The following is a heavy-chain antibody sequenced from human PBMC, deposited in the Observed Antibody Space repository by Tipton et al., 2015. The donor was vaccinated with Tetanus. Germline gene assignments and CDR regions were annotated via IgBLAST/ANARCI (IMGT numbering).Heavy chain of an antibody. D-gene: IGHD2-15*01. CDR3: ARDLRVVVAATPVSYYYGMDV. CDR1: GYTFTSYD. V-gene: IGHV1-8*01. Sequence: QLVQSGPEVKKPGASVKVSCKASGYTFTSYDINWVRQATGQGLEWMGWMNPNSGNTGYAQKFQGRVTMTRNTSISTAYMELSSLRSEDTAVYYCARDLRVVVAATPVSYYYGMDVWGQGTTVTVSS. CDR2: MNPNSGNT. J-gene: IGHJ6*02.